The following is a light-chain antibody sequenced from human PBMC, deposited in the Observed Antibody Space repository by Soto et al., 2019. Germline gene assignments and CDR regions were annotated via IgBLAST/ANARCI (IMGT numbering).Light chain of an antibody. CDR3: QQGNFFPYT. J-gene: IGKJ2*01. Sequence: DLLMTQSPSSVSASVGDRVTITCRASQGIGGWLAWYQQKPGKAPRLLIYAASTLQNGVPSRFSGSRSGTVFTLTISSLQPEDFATYFCQQGNFFPYTFGQGTRVEIK. CDR1: QGIGGW. V-gene: IGKV1-12*01. CDR2: AAS.